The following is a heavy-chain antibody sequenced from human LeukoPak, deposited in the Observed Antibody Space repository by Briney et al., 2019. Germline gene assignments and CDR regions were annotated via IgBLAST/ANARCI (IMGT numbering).Heavy chain of an antibody. D-gene: IGHD3-22*01. J-gene: IGHJ4*02. CDR1: GFTFSSYG. V-gene: IGHV3-33*06. CDR3: AKDFSYYDSSGSGPDY. Sequence: AGGSLRLSCATSGFTFSSYGMHRVRQAPGKGLEWVAIIWYDGSNKYYADSVKGRFTISRDNSKNTLDLQLNSLRAEDTAVYYCAKDFSYYDSSGSGPDYWGQGTPVTVSS. CDR2: IWYDGSNK.